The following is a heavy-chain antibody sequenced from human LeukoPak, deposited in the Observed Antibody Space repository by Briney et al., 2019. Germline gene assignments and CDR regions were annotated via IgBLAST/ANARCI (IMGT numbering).Heavy chain of an antibody. CDR1: EFSVGSNY. CDR3: ARVRGDIVVVPAPPDY. Sequence: GGSLRLSCAASEFSVGSNYMTWVRQAPGKGLEWVSLIYSGGSTYYADSVKGRFTISRDNAKNSLYLQMNSLRAEDTAVYYCARVRGDIVVVPAPPDYWGQGTLVTVSS. V-gene: IGHV3-66*01. CDR2: IYSGGST. J-gene: IGHJ4*02. D-gene: IGHD2-2*01.